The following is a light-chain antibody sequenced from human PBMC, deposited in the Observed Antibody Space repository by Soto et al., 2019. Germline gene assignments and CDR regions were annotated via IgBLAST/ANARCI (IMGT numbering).Light chain of an antibody. J-gene: IGLJ3*02. CDR2: EVS. CDR3: SSYTSSSTRV. V-gene: IGLV2-14*01. CDR1: SSDVGGYNY. Sequence: QSALTQPASVSGSPGQSTTISCTGTSSDVGGYNYVSWYQQHPGKAPKLMIYEVSNRPSGVSNRLSGSKSGNTASLTISGLQAEDEADYYCSSYTSSSTRVFGGGTKLTVL.